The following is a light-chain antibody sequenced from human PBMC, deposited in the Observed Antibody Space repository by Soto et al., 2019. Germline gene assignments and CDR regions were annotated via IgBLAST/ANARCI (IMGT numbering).Light chain of an antibody. Sequence: EIVLTQSPGTLSLSPGERATLSCRASQSVSSSYLAWYQQKPGQAPRLLIYGESNRATGIPDRFSGSGSGTDFTLTISRLEPDDFAVYYCQQYGSSGTFGQGTKVDI. CDR1: QSVSSSY. J-gene: IGKJ1*01. CDR2: GES. CDR3: QQYGSSGT. V-gene: IGKV3-20*01.